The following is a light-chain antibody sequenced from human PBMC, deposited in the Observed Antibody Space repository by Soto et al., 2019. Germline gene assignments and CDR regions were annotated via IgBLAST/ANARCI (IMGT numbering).Light chain of an antibody. CDR2: DAS. J-gene: IGKJ1*01. Sequence: EIVLTQSPATLSLSPGERATLSCRASRSVNSYLAWYQQKPGQAPRLLITDASNRATGIPARFSGSGSGTDFTLTISSLEPEDFAVYYCQHRSEWPVSFGQGTKVDIK. CDR1: RSVNSY. CDR3: QHRSEWPVS. V-gene: IGKV3-11*01.